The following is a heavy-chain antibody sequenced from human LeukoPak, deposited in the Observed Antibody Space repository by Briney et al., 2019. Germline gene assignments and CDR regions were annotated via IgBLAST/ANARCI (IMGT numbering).Heavy chain of an antibody. CDR1: GGSFSGYY. CDR3: ARMYQLLSGGTDY. J-gene: IGHJ4*02. Sequence: SETLSLTCAVYGGSFSGYYWSWIRQPPGKGLEWIGEINHSGSTNYNPSLKSRVTISVDTSKNQFSLELSSVTAADTAVYYCARMYQLLSGGTDYWGQGTLVTVSS. V-gene: IGHV4-34*01. CDR2: INHSGST. D-gene: IGHD2-2*01.